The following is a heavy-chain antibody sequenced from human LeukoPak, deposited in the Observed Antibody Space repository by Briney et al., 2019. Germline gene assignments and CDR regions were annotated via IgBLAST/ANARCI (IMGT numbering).Heavy chain of an antibody. CDR2: ISSSSSYI. D-gene: IGHD3-10*01. V-gene: IGHV3-21*01. Sequence: GGSLRLSCAASGFTFSSYSMNWVRQAPGKGLEWVSSISSSSSYIYYADSVKGRFTISRDNAKNSLYLQMNSLRAEDTAVYYCARDLGPELWFGELLKRDYWGQGTLVTVSS. J-gene: IGHJ4*02. CDR3: ARDLGPELWFGELLKRDY. CDR1: GFTFSSYS.